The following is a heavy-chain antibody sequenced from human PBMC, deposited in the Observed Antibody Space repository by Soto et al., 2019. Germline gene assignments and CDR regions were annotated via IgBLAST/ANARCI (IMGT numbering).Heavy chain of an antibody. Sequence: SETLSLTCTVSGGSISSSSYYWGWIRQPPGKGLEWIGSIYYSGSTYYNPSLKSRVTISVDTSKNQFSLKLSSVTAADAAVDYCASTYYYDSSGYSSAFDIWGQGTMVT. V-gene: IGHV4-39*01. J-gene: IGHJ3*02. CDR3: ASTYYYDSSGYSSAFDI. D-gene: IGHD3-22*01. CDR2: IYYSGST. CDR1: GGSISSSSYY.